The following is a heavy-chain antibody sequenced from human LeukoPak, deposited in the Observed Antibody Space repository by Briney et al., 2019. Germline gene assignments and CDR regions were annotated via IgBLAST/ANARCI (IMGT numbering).Heavy chain of an antibody. J-gene: IGHJ4*02. CDR3: ARDYLRSRITMIVVVITPTY. Sequence: ASVKVSCKASGGTFSSYAISWVRQAPGQGLEWMGRINPNSGGTNYAQKFQGRVTMTRDTSISTAYMELSRLRSDDTAVYYCARDYLRSRITMIVVVITPTYWGQGTLVTVSS. V-gene: IGHV1-2*06. D-gene: IGHD3-22*01. CDR1: GGTFSSYA. CDR2: INPNSGGT.